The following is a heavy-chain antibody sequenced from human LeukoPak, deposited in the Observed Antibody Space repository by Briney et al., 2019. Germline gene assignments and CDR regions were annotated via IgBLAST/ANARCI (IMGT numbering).Heavy chain of an antibody. Sequence: GGSLRLSCAASGFTFSNYNMNWVRQAPGKGLEWVSGISGSGISTYYADSVKGRFTISRDNSKKTLSLQMNSLRAEDTAVYYCAKALSSSWYPFDPWGQGTLVTVSS. V-gene: IGHV3-23*01. CDR2: ISGSGIST. CDR3: AKALSSSWYPFDP. J-gene: IGHJ5*02. D-gene: IGHD6-13*01. CDR1: GFTFSNYN.